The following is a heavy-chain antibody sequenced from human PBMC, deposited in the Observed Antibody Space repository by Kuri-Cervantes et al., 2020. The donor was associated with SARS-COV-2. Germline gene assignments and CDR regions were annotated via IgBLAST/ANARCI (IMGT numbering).Heavy chain of an antibody. CDR1: GFTFSSYW. D-gene: IGHD3-22*01. CDR2: INHSGST. CDR3: ARTYYYDSSGYPRYSDAFDI. Sequence: ESLKISCAASGFTFSSYWMSWIRQPPGKGLEWIGEINHSGSTNYNPSLKSRVTISVDTSKNQFSLKLSSVTAADTAVYYCARTYYYDSSGYPRYSDAFDIWGQGTMVTVSS. J-gene: IGHJ3*02. V-gene: IGHV4-34*01.